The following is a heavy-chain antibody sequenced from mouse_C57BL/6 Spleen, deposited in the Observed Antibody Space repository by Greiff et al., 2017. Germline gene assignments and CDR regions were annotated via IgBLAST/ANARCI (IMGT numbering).Heavy chain of an antibody. V-gene: IGHV1-64*01. Sequence: QVQLQQSGAELVKPGASVKLSCKASGYTFTSYWMHWVKQRPGQGLEWIGMIHPNSGSTNYNEKFKSKATLTVAKSSSTAYMQLSSLTSEDSAVYYCARLRNDYYAMDYWGQGTSVTVSS. J-gene: IGHJ4*01. CDR2: IHPNSGST. CDR1: GYTFTSYW. CDR3: ARLRNDYYAMDY.